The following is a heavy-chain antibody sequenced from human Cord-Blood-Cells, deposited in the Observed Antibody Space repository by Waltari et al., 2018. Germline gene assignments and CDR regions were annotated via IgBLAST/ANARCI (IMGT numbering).Heavy chain of an antibody. J-gene: IGHJ6*02. CDR1: GFTFSSYG. CDR3: AKDLGQQLLHYYYYYGMDV. Sequence: QVQLVESGGGVVQPGGSLRRSWAASGFTFSSYGMHWVAQAPGHGLEWVAFIRYDGSNKYYADSVKGRFTISRDNSKNTLYLQMNSLRAEDTAVYYCAKDLGQQLLHYYYYYGMDVWGQGTTVTVSS. V-gene: IGHV3-30*02. CDR2: IRYDGSNK. D-gene: IGHD6-13*01.